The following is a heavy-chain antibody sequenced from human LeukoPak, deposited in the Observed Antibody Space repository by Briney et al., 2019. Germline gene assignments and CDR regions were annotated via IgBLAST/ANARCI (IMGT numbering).Heavy chain of an antibody. CDR3: ARDAYDYVWGSYRYIFDY. J-gene: IGHJ4*02. CDR2: ISYDGSNK. Sequence: GSLRLSCAASGFTFSSYAMHWVRQAPGKGLEWVAVISYDGSNKYYADSVKGRFTISRDNSKNTLYLQMNSLRAEDTAVYYCARDAYDYVWGSYRYIFDYWGQGTLVTVSS. CDR1: GFTFSSYA. V-gene: IGHV3-30*04. D-gene: IGHD3-16*02.